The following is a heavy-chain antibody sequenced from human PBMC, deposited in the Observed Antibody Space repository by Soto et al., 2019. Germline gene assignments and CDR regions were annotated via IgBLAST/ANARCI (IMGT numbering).Heavy chain of an antibody. J-gene: IGHJ3*01. CDR3: ASQGTVVTQGAFD. D-gene: IGHD2-21*02. V-gene: IGHV4-30-4*01. Sequence: SETLSLTCTVSGAPITSGDYYWNWIRQPPGKGLEWIGYIYYNGNTYYNPSLKSRVSISIDTSKNQFSLKLTSVTAADTALYYCASQGTVVTQGAFD. CDR2: IYYNGNT. CDR1: GAPITSGDYY.